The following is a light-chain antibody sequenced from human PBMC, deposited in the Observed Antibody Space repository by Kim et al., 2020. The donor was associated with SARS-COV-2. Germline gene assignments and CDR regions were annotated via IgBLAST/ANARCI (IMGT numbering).Light chain of an antibody. CDR2: GKN. Sequence: GQTVRITCQGDRRKSCCGSGYQQKPGQAPVLVIYGKNNRPSGIPDRFSGSSSGNTASLTITGAQAEDEADYYCNSRDSSGNHVDGVFGGGTQLTVL. V-gene: IGLV3-19*01. CDR1: RRKSCC. CDR3: NSRDSSGNHVDGV. J-gene: IGLJ3*02.